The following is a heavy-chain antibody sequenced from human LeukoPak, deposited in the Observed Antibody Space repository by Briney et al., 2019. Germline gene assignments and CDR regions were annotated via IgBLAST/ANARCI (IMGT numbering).Heavy chain of an antibody. J-gene: IGHJ6*03. V-gene: IGHV5-51*01. CDR1: GHTFTTYW. D-gene: IGHD3-22*01. Sequence: GESLKISCKGSGHTFTTYWIGGVRQMPGKGLEWMGIIYPGDSDTRYSPSFQGQVTISVDKSISTAYLQWSSLKASANAMYYCARHPDRSRYYSRGYYYHMDVWGKGTTVTVSS. CDR3: ARHPDRSRYYSRGYYYHMDV. CDR2: IYPGDSDT.